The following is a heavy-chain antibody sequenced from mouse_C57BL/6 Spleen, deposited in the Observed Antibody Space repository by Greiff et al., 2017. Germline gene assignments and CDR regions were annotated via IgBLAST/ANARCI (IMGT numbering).Heavy chain of an antibody. V-gene: IGHV5-16*01. CDR2: INYDGSST. J-gene: IGHJ2*01. Sequence: DVKLVESEGGLVQPGSSMKLSCTASGFTFSDSYMAWVRQVPEKGLEWVANINYDGSSTYYLDSLKSRFLISRDNAKNILYLQMSSLKSEDTATYYCARVLYYGNHYFDYWGQGTTHTVSS. D-gene: IGHD2-1*01. CDR1: GFTFSDSY. CDR3: ARVLYYGNHYFDY.